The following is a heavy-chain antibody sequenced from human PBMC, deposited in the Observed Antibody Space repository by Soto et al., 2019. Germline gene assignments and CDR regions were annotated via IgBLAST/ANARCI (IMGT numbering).Heavy chain of an antibody. Sequence: QVQLVESGGGVVQSGRSLRLSCVASGFSFSAYGMHWVRQAPGKGPEWVAVIWFDESQKHYVDSVKGRFTVSRDNSKDTLYLEMNSLRAEDTAVYYCARFYDNSAWPAFWGQGTLVTVSS. V-gene: IGHV3-33*01. CDR1: GFSFSAYG. CDR3: ARFYDNSAWPAF. D-gene: IGHD3-22*01. CDR2: IWFDESQK. J-gene: IGHJ4*02.